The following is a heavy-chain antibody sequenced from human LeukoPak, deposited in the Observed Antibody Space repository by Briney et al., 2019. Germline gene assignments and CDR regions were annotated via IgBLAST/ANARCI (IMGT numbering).Heavy chain of an antibody. D-gene: IGHD6-13*01. J-gene: IGHJ5*02. CDR3: ARFRRAALWSYSSSWYRFDP. V-gene: IGHV3-7*01. Sequence: GGSLRLSCAASGFTFSSYWMSWVRQAPGKGLEWVANIKQDGSEKYYVDSVKGRFTISRDNAKNSLYLQMNSLRAEDTAVYYCARFRRAALWSYSSSWYRFDPWGQGTLVTVSS. CDR1: GFTFSSYW. CDR2: IKQDGSEK.